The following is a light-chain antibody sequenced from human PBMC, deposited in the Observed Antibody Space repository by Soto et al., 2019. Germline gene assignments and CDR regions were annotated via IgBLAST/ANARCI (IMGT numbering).Light chain of an antibody. CDR2: GAS. CDR3: QQYNNWPPLT. V-gene: IGKV3D-15*01. J-gene: IGKJ4*01. CDR1: QSVSSN. Sequence: EIVMQQSPATLSVSPGERATLSCWASQSVSSNLAWYQQKPGQAPRLLIYGASIRATGIPARFSGSGSGTEFTLTISSLQSEDFAVDYCQQYNNWPPLTFGGGTKVEIK.